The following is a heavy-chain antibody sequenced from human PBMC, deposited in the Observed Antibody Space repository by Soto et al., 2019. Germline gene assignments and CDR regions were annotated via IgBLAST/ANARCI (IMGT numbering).Heavy chain of an antibody. CDR1: GYTFTTYG. Sequence: QVQLVQSGAEVKKPGASLKVSCKASGYTFTTYGISWVRQAPGHGLECMGWISAYNGNTHYAQKLQGRVTMTTATSTSTAYMEVRSPRSEETAVYFCTREFSSYDTGFNWFDPWGQGTLVTVSS. V-gene: IGHV1-18*01. CDR3: TREFSSYDTGFNWFDP. CDR2: ISAYNGNT. J-gene: IGHJ5*02. D-gene: IGHD5-12*01.